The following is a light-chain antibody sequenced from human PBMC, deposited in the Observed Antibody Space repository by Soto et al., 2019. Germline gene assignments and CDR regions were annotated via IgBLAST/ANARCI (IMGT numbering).Light chain of an antibody. CDR2: NVN. Sequence: QSALTQPASVSGSPGQSITISCTGTSSDVGTYNHVSWYQHYPGQVPKLLIYNVNHRPSGISNRFSGSRSGSTASLTISGLQVGDEADYFCSSSTTGSLYVFGTGTKATLL. CDR3: SSSTTGSLYV. V-gene: IGLV2-14*01. CDR1: SSDVGTYNH. J-gene: IGLJ1*01.